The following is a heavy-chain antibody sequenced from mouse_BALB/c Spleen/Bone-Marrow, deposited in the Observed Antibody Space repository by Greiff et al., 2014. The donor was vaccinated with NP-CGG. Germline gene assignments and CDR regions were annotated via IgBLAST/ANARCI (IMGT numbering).Heavy chain of an antibody. CDR3: ASGDYETWAWFPY. CDR1: GYTFTSYW. J-gene: IGHJ3*01. D-gene: IGHD2-4*01. Sequence: VQLQQSGAELVKPGASVKLSCKASGYTFTSYWMHWVKQRPGQGLAWIGEINPSNGRTNYNEKFKSKATLTVDKSSNTAYMQLSSLTSEDSAVYYCASGDYETWAWFPYWGQGTLVTVSA. V-gene: IGHV1S81*02. CDR2: INPSNGRT.